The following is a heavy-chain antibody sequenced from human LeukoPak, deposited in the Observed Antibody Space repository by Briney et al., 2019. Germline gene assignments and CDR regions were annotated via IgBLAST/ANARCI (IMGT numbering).Heavy chain of an antibody. D-gene: IGHD7-27*01. J-gene: IGHJ4*02. CDR2: ITYNSGTV. CDR3: AKGNWGTPFDY. Sequence: PGGSLRLSCAASGLSFDDYTMHWVRQAPGKGLEWVSGITYNSGTVDYAGSVKGRFTISRDNAKSSLYLQLNSLRPEDTAFYYCAKGNWGTPFDYWGQGTLVTVSS. V-gene: IGHV3-9*01. CDR1: GLSFDDYT.